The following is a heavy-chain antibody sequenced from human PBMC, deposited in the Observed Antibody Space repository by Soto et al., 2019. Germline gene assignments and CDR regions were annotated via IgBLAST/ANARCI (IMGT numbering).Heavy chain of an antibody. Sequence: GGSLRLSCSASGFTFSIYAMHWVRQAPGNGLEYVSSINHNGSSTHYADSVKGRFTISRDNAKNSLYLQMNSLRAEDTAVYYSARLSPFWGQGALVTVSS. V-gene: IGHV3-64*04. CDR1: GFTFSIYA. J-gene: IGHJ4*02. CDR2: INHNGSST. CDR3: ARLSPF. D-gene: IGHD3-16*02.